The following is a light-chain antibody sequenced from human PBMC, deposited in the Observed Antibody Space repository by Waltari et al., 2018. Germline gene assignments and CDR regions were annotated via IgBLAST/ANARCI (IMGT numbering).Light chain of an antibody. V-gene: IGLV1-44*01. CDR2: ANY. CDR3: ATWDDGLSGRV. Sequence: QSVLTQPPSTSGTPGQRVTISCSGSTSNIGTNTVTWYQLLPGTAPKTVIFANYHRPAGVPDRFSASKSGTSASLVISGIQSEDEADHVCATWDDGLSGRVFGGGNKVTVL. J-gene: IGLJ3*02. CDR1: TSNIGTNT.